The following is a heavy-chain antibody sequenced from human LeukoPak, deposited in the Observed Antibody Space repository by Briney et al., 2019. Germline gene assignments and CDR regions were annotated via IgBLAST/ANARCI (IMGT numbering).Heavy chain of an antibody. CDR1: GFTFSSHP. CDR3: RGVSGY. CDR2: ISRNGDGT. Sequence: GGSLRLSCSASGFTFSSHPMHWVRQAPGKGLEYVSGISRNGDGTYYADSVKGRFTISRDNSKNTVSLQMNSLRDEDTAVYYCRGVSGYWGQGTLVTVSS. V-gene: IGHV3-64D*09. D-gene: IGHD3-10*01. J-gene: IGHJ4*02.